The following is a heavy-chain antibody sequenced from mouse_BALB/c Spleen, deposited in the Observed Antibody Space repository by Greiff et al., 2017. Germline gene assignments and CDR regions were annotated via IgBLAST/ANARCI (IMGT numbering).Heavy chain of an antibody. CDR1: GFTFSSYT. D-gene: IGHD1-2*01. CDR3: TREAIRFITTDTDYAMDY. Sequence: DVLLVESGGGLVKPGGSLKLSCAASGFTFSSYTMSWVRQPPEKRLEWVATISSGGSYTYYPDSVKGRFTISRDNAKNTLYLQMSSLKSEDTAMYYCTREAIRFITTDTDYAMDYWGQGTSVTVSS. J-gene: IGHJ4*01. CDR2: ISSGGSYT. V-gene: IGHV5-6-4*01.